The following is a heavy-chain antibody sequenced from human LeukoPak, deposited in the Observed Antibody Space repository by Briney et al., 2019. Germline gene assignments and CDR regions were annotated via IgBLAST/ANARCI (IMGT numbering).Heavy chain of an antibody. CDR3: ARSLMNCSGGSCYPIDAFDI. CDR1: GGSISSGDYY. D-gene: IGHD2-15*01. CDR2: IYYSGST. V-gene: IGHV4-30-4*08. J-gene: IGHJ3*02. Sequence: PSQTLSLTCTVSGGSISSGDYYWSWIRQPPGKGLEWIGYIYYSGSTYYNPSLKSRVTISVDTSKNHFSLKLSSVTAADTAVYYCARSLMNCSGGSCYPIDAFDIWGQGTMVTVSS.